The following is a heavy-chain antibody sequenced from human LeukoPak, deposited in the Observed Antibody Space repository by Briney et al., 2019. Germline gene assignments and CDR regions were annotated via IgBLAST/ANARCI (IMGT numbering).Heavy chain of an antibody. CDR2: IYYSGST. CDR1: GCSITGYH. J-gene: IGHJ6*02. D-gene: IGHD2-15*01. Sequence: SETLSLTCTVSGCSITGYHWSWIRQHPGKGLEWIGYIYYSGSTYYNPSLKSRVTISVDTSKNQFSLKLSSVTAADTAVYYCARDIGYCSGGSCSKSYYYYGMDVWGQGTTVTVSS. CDR3: ARDIGYCSGGSCSKSYYYYGMDV. V-gene: IGHV4-31*03.